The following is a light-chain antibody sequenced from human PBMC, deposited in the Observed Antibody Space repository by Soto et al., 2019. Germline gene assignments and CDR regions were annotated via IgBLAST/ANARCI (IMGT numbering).Light chain of an antibody. Sequence: QSALTQPASVSGSPGQSITISCTGTSSDFGNYNLVSWYQQHPGKVPKLILFEVNKRPSGVSGRFSGSKSGNTASLTISGLQAEDEADYYCCSYTGGNPSYVFGTGTKVTVL. V-gene: IGLV2-23*02. CDR1: SSDFGNYNL. CDR3: CSYTGGNPSYV. J-gene: IGLJ1*01. CDR2: EVN.